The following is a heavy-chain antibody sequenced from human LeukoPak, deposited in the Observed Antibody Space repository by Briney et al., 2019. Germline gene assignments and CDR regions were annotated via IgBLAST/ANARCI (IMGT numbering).Heavy chain of an antibody. CDR2: VYHSGSA. J-gene: IGHJ3*02. D-gene: IGHD5-24*01. CDR1: GYSISRGSY. V-gene: IGHV4-38-2*01. CDR3: AVGLHSGQLAFDI. Sequence: PSETLSLTCAVSGYSISRGSYWGWIRQPPGKGLEWIGSVYHSGSAYYNPSLKSRVTISVDTSKNQFSLKLTSVTAADTAVYYFAVGLHSGQLAFDIWGQGTMVTVSS.